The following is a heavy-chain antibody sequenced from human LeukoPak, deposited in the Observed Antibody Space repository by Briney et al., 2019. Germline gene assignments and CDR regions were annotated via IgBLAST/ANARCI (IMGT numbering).Heavy chain of an antibody. CDR2: INHSGST. Sequence: SETLSLTCAVYGGSFSGHSWSWIRQPPGKGLEWIGEINHSGSTYYNPSLKSRVTISVDTSKNQFSLKLSSVTAADTAVYYCARPGMVYAFDYWGQGTLVTVSS. CDR1: GGSFSGHS. J-gene: IGHJ4*02. V-gene: IGHV4-34*01. CDR3: ARPGMVYAFDY. D-gene: IGHD2-8*01.